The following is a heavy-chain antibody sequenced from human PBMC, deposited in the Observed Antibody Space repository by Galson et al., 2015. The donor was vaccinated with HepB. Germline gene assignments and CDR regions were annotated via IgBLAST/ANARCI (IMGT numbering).Heavy chain of an antibody. CDR3: SASSIGGDVSVVSALKPPDY. J-gene: IGHJ4*02. V-gene: IGHV3-30*03. CDR2: ISYDATSK. Sequence: SLRLSCAASGFTFSNYGMHWVRQAPGKGLEWVAIISYDATSKYYADSVKGRFTISRDNSKYTLYLQLNSLRAEDTALYYCSASSIGGDVSVVSALKPPDYWGLGTLVTVSS. CDR1: GFTFSNYG. D-gene: IGHD2-2*01.